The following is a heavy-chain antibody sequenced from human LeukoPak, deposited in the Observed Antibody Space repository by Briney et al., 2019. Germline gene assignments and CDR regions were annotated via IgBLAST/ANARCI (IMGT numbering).Heavy chain of an antibody. Sequence: ASVEVSCKASGYTFTGYYMHWVRQAPGQGLEWMGWINPNSGGTNYAQKFQGRVTMTRDTSISTAYMELSRLRSDDTAVYYCARAAYCSSTSCHHDIDYWGQGTLVTVSS. CDR3: ARAAYCSSTSCHHDIDY. CDR2: INPNSGGT. J-gene: IGHJ4*02. CDR1: GYTFTGYY. V-gene: IGHV1-2*02. D-gene: IGHD2-2*01.